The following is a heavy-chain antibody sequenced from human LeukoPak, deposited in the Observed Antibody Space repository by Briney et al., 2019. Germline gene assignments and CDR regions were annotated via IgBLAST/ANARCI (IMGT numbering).Heavy chain of an antibody. CDR3: ARDGSIFAYDY. CDR2: INPRGGST. J-gene: IGHJ4*02. CDR1: GYTFTIYY. Sequence: ASAKVCCKASGYTFTIYYIHWVRQAPGQGLEWMGIINPRGGSTSYAQNFQGRVTMTRDTCTSTVYMELSSLRSEDTAVYYCARDGSIFAYDYWGQGTLVTVSS. D-gene: IGHD3-3*01. V-gene: IGHV1-46*01.